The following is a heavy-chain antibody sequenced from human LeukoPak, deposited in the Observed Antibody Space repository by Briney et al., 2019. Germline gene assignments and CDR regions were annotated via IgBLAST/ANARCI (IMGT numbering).Heavy chain of an antibody. CDR2: IEPSDSYT. V-gene: IGHV5-10-1*01. D-gene: IGHD5-12*01. CDR3: ARGGDIVATLPEFDY. Sequence: GESLRISCQGSGYRFTSYWITWVRQVPGKGLEWMGRIEPSDSYTNYSTSFPSHDTISPDKSIRTAYPQWSSPKASDTAMYYCARGGDIVATLPEFDYWGQGTLVTVSS. CDR1: GYRFTSYW. J-gene: IGHJ4*02.